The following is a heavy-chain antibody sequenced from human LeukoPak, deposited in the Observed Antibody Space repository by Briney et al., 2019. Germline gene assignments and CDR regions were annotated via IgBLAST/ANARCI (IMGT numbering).Heavy chain of an antibody. V-gene: IGHV4-39*07. D-gene: IGHD3-16*01. J-gene: IGHJ3*02. CDR3: ARDYLGAFDI. CDR1: GGSISSSSYY. Sequence: PSETLSLTCTVSGGSISSSSYYWGWIRQPPGKGLEWIGSIYYSGSTYYNPSLKSRVTISVDTSKNQFSLKLSSVTAADTAVYYCARDYLGAFDIWGQGTMVTVS. CDR2: IYYSGST.